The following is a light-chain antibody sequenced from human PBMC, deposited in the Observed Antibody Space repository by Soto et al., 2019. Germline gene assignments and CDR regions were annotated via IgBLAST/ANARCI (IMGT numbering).Light chain of an antibody. J-gene: IGKJ2*01. CDR3: QERSNWPPVYT. CDR2: DAS. V-gene: IGKV3-11*01. CDR1: QSVSSY. Sequence: EIVLTQSPATLSLSPGEIATLSCRASQSVSSYLAWYQQKSGQAPRLLIYDASNRATGIPARFSGSGSETAFPLTISSLEPEDFAVYYCQERSNWPPVYTFGQGTKLEIK.